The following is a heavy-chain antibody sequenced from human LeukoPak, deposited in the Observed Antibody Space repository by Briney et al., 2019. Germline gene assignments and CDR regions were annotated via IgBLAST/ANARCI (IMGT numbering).Heavy chain of an antibody. CDR3: ARGGWGSYYDY. CDR2: IYPGDSDT. D-gene: IGHD3-10*01. V-gene: IGHV5-51*01. Sequence: GESLKISCKGSGYTFTSYWIGWVRQMPGKGLEWMGIIYPGDSDTRDSPSFQGQVTISADQSISTDYLQWSSLKASASAKFYRARGGWGSYYDYWGQGTLVTVSS. J-gene: IGHJ4*02. CDR1: GYTFTSYW.